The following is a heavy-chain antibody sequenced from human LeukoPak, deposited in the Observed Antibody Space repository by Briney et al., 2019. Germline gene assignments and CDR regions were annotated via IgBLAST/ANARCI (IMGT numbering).Heavy chain of an antibody. Sequence: GGSLGLSCAASGFAFNSYSMNWVRQAPGKGLEWVASITTSSTYMHYADSVKGRFTISRDNAKNSLYLQMNSLRADDTAVYFCARHRYYFDYWGQGTLVTVSS. J-gene: IGHJ4*02. CDR2: ITTSSTYM. CDR3: ARHRYYFDY. CDR1: GFAFNSYS. V-gene: IGHV3-21*01.